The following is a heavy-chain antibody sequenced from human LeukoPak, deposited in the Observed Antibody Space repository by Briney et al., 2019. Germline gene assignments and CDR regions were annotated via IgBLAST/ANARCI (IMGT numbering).Heavy chain of an antibody. D-gene: IGHD2/OR15-2a*01. CDR2: IYYSGTT. V-gene: IGHV4-59*08. Sequence: SETLSLTCTVSGGSISSYYWSWIRQPPGKGLEWIGYIYYSGTTNYNPSLKSRVTMSVDTSMNQFSLKMSSVTAADTAVYYCARHGSTSSDDYFQHWGQGTLVTVSS. J-gene: IGHJ1*01. CDR1: GGSISSYY. CDR3: ARHGSTSSDDYFQH.